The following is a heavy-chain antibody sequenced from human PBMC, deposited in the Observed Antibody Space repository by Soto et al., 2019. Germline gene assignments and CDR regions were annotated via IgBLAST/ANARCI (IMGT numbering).Heavy chain of an antibody. CDR1: GFTFSSYA. Sequence: HPGGSLRLSCAASGFTFSSYAMSWVRQAPGKGLEWVSAISGSGGSTYYADSVKGRFTISRDNSKNTLYLQMNSLRAEDTAVYYCAKWSQYQLPHLYYYYYMDVWGKGTTVTVSS. CDR3: AKWSQYQLPHLYYYYYMDV. D-gene: IGHD2-2*01. V-gene: IGHV3-23*01. J-gene: IGHJ6*03. CDR2: ISGSGGST.